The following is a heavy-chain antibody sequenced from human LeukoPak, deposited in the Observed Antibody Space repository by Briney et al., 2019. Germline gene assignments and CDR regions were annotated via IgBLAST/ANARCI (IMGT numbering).Heavy chain of an antibody. V-gene: IGHV3-21*01. D-gene: IGHD2-8*01. CDR1: GFTFSSYS. Sequence: GGSLRLSCAASGFTFSSYSMNWVRQAPGEGLEWVSSIISSSSYIYYAYSVKGRFTISRDNAKNSLYLQMNSLRAEDTAVYYCARDWGYCTNGVCHQPFDYWGQGTLVTVSS. CDR2: IISSSSYI. J-gene: IGHJ4*02. CDR3: ARDWGYCTNGVCHQPFDY.